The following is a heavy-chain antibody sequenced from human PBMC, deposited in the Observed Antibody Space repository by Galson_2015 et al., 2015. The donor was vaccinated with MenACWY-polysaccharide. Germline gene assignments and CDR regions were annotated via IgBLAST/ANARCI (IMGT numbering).Heavy chain of an antibody. CDR3: ARDQGGTSAAPGAMGH. D-gene: IGHD1-7*01. V-gene: IGHV1-18*04. CDR1: GYTFSTYD. J-gene: IGHJ4*02. Sequence: SVKVSCKASGYTFSTYDITWVRQAPGQGLERLGRIGTSRDDTSYDQKFQGRVIMTKDTSAATLYLELMGLTADDTAVYFCARDQGGTSAAPGAMGHWGPGTLVIV. CDR2: IGTSRDDT.